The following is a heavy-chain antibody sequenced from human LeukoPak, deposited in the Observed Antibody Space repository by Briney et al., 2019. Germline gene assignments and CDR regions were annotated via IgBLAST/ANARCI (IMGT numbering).Heavy chain of an antibody. V-gene: IGHV3-48*04. Sequence: PGGSLRLSCAASGFGFGTYSIDWVRQAPGKGLEWVSYISSSSSNIYHADSVKGRFTISRDNAKNSLHLQMNSLRAEDTAVYYCARVGRSGWTVDYWGQGTLVTVSS. J-gene: IGHJ4*02. CDR3: ARVGRSGWTVDY. CDR2: ISSSSSNI. CDR1: GFGFGTYS. D-gene: IGHD6-19*01.